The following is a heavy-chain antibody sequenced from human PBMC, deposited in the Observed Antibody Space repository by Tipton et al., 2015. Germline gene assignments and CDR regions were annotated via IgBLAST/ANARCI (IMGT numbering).Heavy chain of an antibody. CDR1: GASMSSGTYY. CDR3: ARSGDTYIDY. V-gene: IGHV4-31*03. D-gene: IGHD5-18*01. Sequence: TLSLTCSVSGASMSSGTYYWSWIRQHPGKGLEWIGYIYYSGTTYYNPSLKSRLTISLDRSKSHFSLQLTSVTAADTAVYYCARSGDTYIDYWGQGTLVTVSS. CDR2: IYYSGTT. J-gene: IGHJ4*02.